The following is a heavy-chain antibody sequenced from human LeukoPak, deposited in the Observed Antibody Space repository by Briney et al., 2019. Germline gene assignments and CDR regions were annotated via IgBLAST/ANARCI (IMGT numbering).Heavy chain of an antibody. D-gene: IGHD3-10*01. J-gene: IGHJ4*02. CDR3: ARDHSGSGTYDY. CDR1: GGSISSYY. CDR2: IYYSGST. V-gene: IGHV4-59*01. Sequence: SETLSLTCTVSGGSISSYYWSWIRQPPGKGLEWIGYIYYSGSTNYNPSLKSRVTTSVDTSKNQFSLRLSSVTAADTAVYYCARDHSGSGTYDYWGQGTLVTVSS.